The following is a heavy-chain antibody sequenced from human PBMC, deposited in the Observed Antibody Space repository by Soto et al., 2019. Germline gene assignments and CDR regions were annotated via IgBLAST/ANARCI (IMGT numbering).Heavy chain of an antibody. V-gene: IGHV1-18*01. Sequence: QVQLVQSGAEVKKPGASVKVSCKASGYTFTSYGISWVRQAPGQGLEWMGWISAYNGNTNYAQKLQGRVTMTTDTSTSTGYMERRSLRWADTAVYYCARNTITIFGVVIMELDYWGQGTLVTVSS. CDR3: ARNTITIFGVVIMELDY. J-gene: IGHJ4*02. CDR1: GYTFTSYG. CDR2: ISAYNGNT. D-gene: IGHD3-3*01.